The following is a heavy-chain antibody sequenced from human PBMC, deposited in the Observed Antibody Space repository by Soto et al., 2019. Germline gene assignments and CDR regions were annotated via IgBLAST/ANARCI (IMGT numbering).Heavy chain of an antibody. CDR2: IHYSGST. CDR1: GGSISSYY. CDR3: ARARYQLLHPYYYGMDV. J-gene: IGHJ6*02. V-gene: IGHV4-59*01. D-gene: IGHD2-2*01. Sequence: QVQLQESGPGLVKPSETLSLTCTVSGGSISSYYWSWIRQSPGKGLEWIGYIHYSGSTKSNPSLKSRGTISVDTSRNPVSLKLSSVTAADSAVYFCARARYQLLHPYYYGMDVWGQGTTVTVSS.